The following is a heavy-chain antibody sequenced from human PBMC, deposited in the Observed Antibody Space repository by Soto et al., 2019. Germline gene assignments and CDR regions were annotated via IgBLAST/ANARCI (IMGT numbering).Heavy chain of an antibody. CDR1: GYTFTYYY. CDR3: ARGIAVAGMTYDY. V-gene: IGHV1-46*01. CDR2: INPSGGST. J-gene: IGHJ4*02. Sequence: QVQLVQSGAEVKKPGASVKVSCKASGYTFTYYYMHWVRQAPGQGLEWMGIINPSGGSTSYAQKFQGRVTMTRDTSMSTVYMEVSSLRSEDTAVYYCARGIAVAGMTYDYWGQGTLVTVSS. D-gene: IGHD6-19*01.